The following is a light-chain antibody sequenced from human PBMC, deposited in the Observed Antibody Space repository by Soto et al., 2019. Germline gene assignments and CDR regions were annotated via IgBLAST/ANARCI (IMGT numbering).Light chain of an antibody. CDR1: SSDVGGYNY. J-gene: IGLJ1*01. CDR3: TSYTSNSTLV. V-gene: IGLV2-14*01. Sequence: QSALTQPASVSGSPGQSITISCTGTSSDVGGYNYVSWYQQYPSNAPKLMIYEVSNRPSGVSNRFSGSQSGNTASLTISGLLAEDEADYYCTSYTSNSTLVFVTVTKLTVL. CDR2: EVS.